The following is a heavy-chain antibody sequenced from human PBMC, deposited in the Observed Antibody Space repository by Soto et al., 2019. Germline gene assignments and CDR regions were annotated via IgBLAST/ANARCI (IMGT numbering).Heavy chain of an antibody. V-gene: IGHV5-51*01. Sequence: GESLKISCKGSGYNFNRHWITWVRQMPGKGLEWMGIIYPGDSDTRYSPSFQGQVTISVDKSINVAYLQWSSLQASDTATYYCARSMINNIYEAFDIWGQGTKVTVSS. D-gene: IGHD3-22*01. CDR3: ARSMINNIYEAFDI. CDR1: GYNFNRHW. CDR2: IYPGDSDT. J-gene: IGHJ3*02.